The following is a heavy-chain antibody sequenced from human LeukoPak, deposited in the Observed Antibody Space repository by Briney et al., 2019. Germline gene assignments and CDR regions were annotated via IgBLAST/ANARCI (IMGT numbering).Heavy chain of an antibody. V-gene: IGHV4-39*01. D-gene: IGHD2-15*01. CDR2: AFYTGST. CDR3: TRHAVPPGTPYNWFDP. J-gene: IGHJ5*02. Sequence: AWVRQAPGKGLEWIGSAFYTGSTMYNPSLKRRVTISVETSKNQFSLKLNFVTAADTAVYFCTRHAVPPGTPYNWFDPWGQGTLVIVSS.